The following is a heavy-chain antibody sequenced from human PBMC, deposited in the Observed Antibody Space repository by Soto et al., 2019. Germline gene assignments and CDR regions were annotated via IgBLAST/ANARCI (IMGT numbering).Heavy chain of an antibody. D-gene: IGHD3-22*01. CDR2: IYYSGTT. Sequence: PSETLSLTCTVSGDSVNSFHYYWSWIRQPPGKGLEWIGYIYYSGTTYYNPSLKSRVTISADTSENQFSLYLSSVTAADTAVYYCNRGYYYDSSPWPTGEWGQGTLVTVSS. CDR1: GDSVNSFHYY. CDR3: NRGYYYDSSPWPTGE. J-gene: IGHJ4*02. V-gene: IGHV4-30-4*01.